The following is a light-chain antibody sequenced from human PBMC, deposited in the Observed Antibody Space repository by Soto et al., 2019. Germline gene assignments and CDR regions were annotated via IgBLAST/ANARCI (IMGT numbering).Light chain of an antibody. Sequence: EIVMTQSPATLSVSPGERATLSCRASQRVSRNLAWYQQKPGQAPRLLIYDASTRATGIPDRFSGSGSGTDFTLTIRRLEPEDFAVYYCQPYNNWPRTVGQGTKVDIK. CDR1: QRVSRN. CDR2: DAS. J-gene: IGKJ1*01. V-gene: IGKV3-15*01. CDR3: QPYNNWPRT.